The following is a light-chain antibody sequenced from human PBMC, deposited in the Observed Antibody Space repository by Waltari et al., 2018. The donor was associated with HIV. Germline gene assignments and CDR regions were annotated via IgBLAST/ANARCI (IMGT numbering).Light chain of an antibody. CDR1: SNDIGLYNY. V-gene: IGLV2-8*01. CDR3: SSFAGNDFFV. J-gene: IGLJ2*01. CDR2: EVS. Sequence: QSALTQPPSASGSPGETVTLSSTGTSNDIGLYNYVSWFQQHPGKVPKLVMFEVSQRPSGVPDRFSGSKSGYTASLTVSGLQPDDEADYFCSSFAGNDFFVFGGGTRLTVL.